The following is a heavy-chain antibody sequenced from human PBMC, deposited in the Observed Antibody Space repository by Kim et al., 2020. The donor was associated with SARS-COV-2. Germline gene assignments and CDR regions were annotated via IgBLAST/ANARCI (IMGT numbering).Heavy chain of an antibody. J-gene: IGHJ3*02. CDR2: IYPGDSET. D-gene: IGHD3-16*02. V-gene: IGHV5-51*01. Sequence: GESLKISCKGSGYSFTTSWIAWVRQMPGKGLEWMGIIYPGDSETRNSPSFQGQVTISADKSISTAYLQWRSLKASDTAMYYCARQRRDAYNRGGHRDFDIWGQGTMVTVSS. CDR3: ARQRRDAYNRGGHRDFDI. CDR1: GYSFTTSW.